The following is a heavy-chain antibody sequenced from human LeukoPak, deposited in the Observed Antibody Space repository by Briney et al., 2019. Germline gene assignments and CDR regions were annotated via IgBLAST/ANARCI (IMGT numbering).Heavy chain of an antibody. CDR1: GYTFTGYY. D-gene: IGHD3-22*01. CDR2: INPNSGGT. Sequence: ASVKVSCKASGYTFTGYYMHWVRQAPGQGLEWMGWINPNSGGTNYAQKFQGRVTMTRDTSISTSYMELSRLRSDDTAVYYCARDDGDSSGYYMNWFDPWGQGTLVTVSS. J-gene: IGHJ5*02. V-gene: IGHV1-2*02. CDR3: ARDDGDSSGYYMNWFDP.